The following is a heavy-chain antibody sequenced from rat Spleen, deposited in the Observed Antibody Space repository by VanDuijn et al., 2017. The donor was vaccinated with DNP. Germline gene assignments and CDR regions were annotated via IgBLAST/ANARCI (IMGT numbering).Heavy chain of an antibody. V-gene: IGHV5-31*01. CDR1: GFIFSNYW. J-gene: IGHJ3*01. D-gene: IGHD1-11*01. CDR2: ISNTGDNT. CDR3: TRQELRRTYWFAH. Sequence: EVQLVESGGGLVQPGRSLKLSCVASGFIFSNYWMTWIRQAPWKGLEWVASISNTGDNTYYSASVKGRFSLSRDNAKSTLYLQVNSLRSEDTATYYCTRQELRRTYWFAHWGQGTLVTVSS.